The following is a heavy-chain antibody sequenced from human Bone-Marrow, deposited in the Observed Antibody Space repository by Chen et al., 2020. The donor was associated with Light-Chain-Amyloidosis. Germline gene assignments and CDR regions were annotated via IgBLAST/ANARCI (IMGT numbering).Heavy chain of an antibody. CDR1: GFTFRTSW. Sequence: DVQLLESGGGLVQPGGSLRLSCAASGFTFRTSWMYWVRQAPGKGLVWVSRINPDGTRVDYADSVRGRFTISRDDAKSTVYLQMNSLRAEDTAVYYCSREFTGYDDYWGQGTLVTVSS. V-gene: IGHV3-74*01. CDR3: SREFTGYDDY. D-gene: IGHD5-12*01. CDR2: INPDGTRV. J-gene: IGHJ4*02.